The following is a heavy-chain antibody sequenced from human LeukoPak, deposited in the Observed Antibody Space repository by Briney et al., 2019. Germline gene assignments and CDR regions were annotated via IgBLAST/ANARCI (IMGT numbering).Heavy chain of an antibody. Sequence: ASVKVSCKASGYTFTGYYMHWVRQAPGQGLEWMGWINPNSGGTNYAQKFQGRVTMTRDTSISTAYMGLSRLRSDDTAVYYCASSFCSGGGCYFYDFDIWGQGTMVTVSS. CDR2: INPNSGGT. V-gene: IGHV1-2*02. CDR3: ASSFCSGGGCYFYDFDI. CDR1: GYTFTGYY. J-gene: IGHJ3*02. D-gene: IGHD2-15*01.